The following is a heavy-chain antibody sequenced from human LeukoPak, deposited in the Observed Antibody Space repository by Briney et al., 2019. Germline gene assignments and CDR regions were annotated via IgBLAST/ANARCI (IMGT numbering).Heavy chain of an antibody. CDR1: GGSFSGYY. Sequence: SETLSLTCAVYGGSFSGYYWSWIRQPPGKGLEWIGEINHSGSTNYNPSLKSRVTISVDTSKNQFSLKLSSVTAADTAVYYCARVGYDYVWGSYRYTQRVVLLDYWGQGTLVTVSS. CDR2: INHSGST. CDR3: ARVGYDYVWGSYRYTQRVVLLDY. D-gene: IGHD3-16*02. J-gene: IGHJ4*02. V-gene: IGHV4-34*01.